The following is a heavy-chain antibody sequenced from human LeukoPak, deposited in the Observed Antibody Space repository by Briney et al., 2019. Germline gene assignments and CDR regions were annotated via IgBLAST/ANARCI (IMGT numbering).Heavy chain of an antibody. Sequence: SETLSLTCAVYGGSFSGYYWSWIRQPPGKGLEWIGEINHSGSTNYNPSLKSRVTISVDTSKNQFSLKLSSVTAADTAVYYCARASYSSGWYHTWGTDVWGKGTTVTVSS. CDR1: GGSFSGYY. CDR3: ARASYSSGWYHTWGTDV. D-gene: IGHD6-19*01. V-gene: IGHV4-34*01. J-gene: IGHJ6*04. CDR2: INHSGST.